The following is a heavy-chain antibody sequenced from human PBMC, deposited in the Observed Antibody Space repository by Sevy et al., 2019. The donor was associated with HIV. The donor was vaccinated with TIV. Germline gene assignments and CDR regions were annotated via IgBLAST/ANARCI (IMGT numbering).Heavy chain of an antibody. D-gene: IGHD2-2*01. J-gene: IGHJ6*02. CDR3: ARIPAMYPRNYGMDL. CDR1: GFSFSSFY. CDR2: ISSSGQTT. V-gene: IGHV3-11*01. Sequence: GGSLRLSCAASGFSFSSFYMTWIRQAPGKGLQWVAYISSSGQTTYYADSVKGRFVVSRDNAKNSLFLHINSLRAEDTGVFFCARIPAMYPRNYGMDLWGQGTTVTVSS.